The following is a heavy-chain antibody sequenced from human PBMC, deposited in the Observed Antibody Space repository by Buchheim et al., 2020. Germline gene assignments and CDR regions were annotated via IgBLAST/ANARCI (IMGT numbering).Heavy chain of an antibody. CDR3: AKRNTAMFFDY. Sequence: EVQLLESGGGLVQPGGSLRLSCVASGFTFNNSGMSWARQAPGKGLEWVSGISVSGGSTSYADSVKGRITISRDNSKNILYLQMNSLRAEDTAVYYCAKRNTAMFFDYWGQGTL. CDR2: ISVSGGST. J-gene: IGHJ4*02. V-gene: IGHV3-23*01. D-gene: IGHD5-18*01. CDR1: GFTFNNSG.